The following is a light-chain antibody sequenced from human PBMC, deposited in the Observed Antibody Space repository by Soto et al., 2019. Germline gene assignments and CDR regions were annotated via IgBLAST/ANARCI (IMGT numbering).Light chain of an antibody. CDR3: CSYAGSSIHVV. J-gene: IGLJ2*01. CDR2: EGS. Sequence: QSALTQPASVSGSPGQSITISCTGTSSDVGYYNLVSWYQQHPGKAPKLMIYEGSKRPSGVSHRFSGSKSGNTASLTISGLQADDEADYYCCSYAGSSIHVVFGRDQADRP. CDR1: SSDVGYYNL. V-gene: IGLV2-23*01.